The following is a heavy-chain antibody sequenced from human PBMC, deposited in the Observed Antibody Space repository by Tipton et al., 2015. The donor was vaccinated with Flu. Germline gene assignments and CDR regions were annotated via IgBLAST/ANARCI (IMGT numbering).Heavy chain of an antibody. CDR2: VSRPGNT. J-gene: IGHJ4*02. D-gene: IGHD3-10*02. V-gene: IGHV4-38-2*01. CDR1: GDSISSDYY. Sequence: TLSLTCAVSGDSISSDYYWGWIRQFPGKGLEWIGTVSRPGNTVYNLSLKSRVTISVDTSKNQFSLRLTSVTAADTAVFYCARHTSDSVRGVIDNWGQGALVTVSS. CDR3: ARHTSDSVRGVIDN.